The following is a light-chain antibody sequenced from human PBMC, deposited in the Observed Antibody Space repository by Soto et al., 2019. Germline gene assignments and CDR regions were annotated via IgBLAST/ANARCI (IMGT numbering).Light chain of an antibody. CDR1: QSISSW. V-gene: IGKV1-5*03. Sequence: DIQMTQSPSTLSASVGDRVTITCRASQSISSWLAWYQQKSGKAPKLLIYEASSLESGVPSRFSGSGSGTEFPLTISSLQPDDFATYYCQQYSSFSRTFGQGTKVEIK. CDR2: EAS. CDR3: QQYSSFSRT. J-gene: IGKJ1*01.